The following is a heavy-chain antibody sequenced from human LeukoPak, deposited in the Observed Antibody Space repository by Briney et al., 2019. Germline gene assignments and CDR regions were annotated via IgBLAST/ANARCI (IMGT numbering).Heavy chain of an antibody. CDR1: GGSISSGGYY. V-gene: IGHV4-31*03. Sequence: SSQTLSLTCTVSGGSISSGGYYWSWIRQHPGKGLEWIGYIYYSGSTYYNPSLKSRVTISVDTSKNQFSLELNSVTAADTAVYYCARSEDCSGGSCYTVTPPDYWGQGTLVTVSS. CDR2: IYYSGST. CDR3: ARSEDCSGGSCYTVTPPDY. J-gene: IGHJ4*02. D-gene: IGHD2-15*01.